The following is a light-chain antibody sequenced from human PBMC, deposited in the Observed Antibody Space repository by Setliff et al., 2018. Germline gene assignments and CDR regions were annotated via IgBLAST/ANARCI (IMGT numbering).Light chain of an antibody. CDR1: SSDVGYYDL. CDR3: QSYGGSVDFYV. Sequence: QSVLTQPASVSGSPGQSITISCTGTSSDVGYYDLVSWYQQYPGKAPKLVIYEVTKRPLGVSDRFSGSKSANTASLTISGLQAEDEADYYCQSYGGSVDFYVFGTGTKVTVL. J-gene: IGLJ1*01. V-gene: IGLV2-23*02. CDR2: EVT.